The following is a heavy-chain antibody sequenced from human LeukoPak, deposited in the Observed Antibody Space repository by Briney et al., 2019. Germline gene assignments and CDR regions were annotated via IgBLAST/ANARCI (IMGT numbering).Heavy chain of an antibody. CDR2: INTDGSST. Sequence: GGSLRLSCAVSGFTFSSYWMHWVRQAPGKGLVWVSLINTDGSSTSYADSVKGRFTISRDNSKSMLYLEMNSLRAEDTAVYYCARLPGAGEVDYWGQGTLVTVSS. CDR1: GFTFSSYW. CDR3: ARLPGAGEVDY. D-gene: IGHD3-10*01. V-gene: IGHV3-74*01. J-gene: IGHJ4*02.